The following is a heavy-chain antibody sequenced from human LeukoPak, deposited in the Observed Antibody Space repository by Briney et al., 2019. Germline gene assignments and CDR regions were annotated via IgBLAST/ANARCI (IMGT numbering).Heavy chain of an antibody. CDR2: IFYSGST. CDR1: GGPMNNYY. J-gene: IGHJ4*02. CDR3: ARLRGNYFPDY. Sequence: SETLSLTCTVSGGPMNNYYWTWIRQPPGKGLEWIAYIFYSGSTNYNPSLKSRVTIPVDTSKNQFSLKLNSVTAADTAVYYCARLRGNYFPDYWGQGTLVTVSS. D-gene: IGHD2/OR15-2a*01. V-gene: IGHV4-59*01.